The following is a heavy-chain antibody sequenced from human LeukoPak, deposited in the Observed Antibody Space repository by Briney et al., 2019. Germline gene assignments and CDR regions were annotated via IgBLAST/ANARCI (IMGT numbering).Heavy chain of an antibody. CDR1: GFTFSSYR. CDR3: AKDDSSGYTDY. Sequence: PGGSLRLSCAASGFTFSSYRMNWVRQAPGKGLEWVSTVSDSGGGTFYADSVKGRFTISRDNSKNTLYLQMNSLRAEDTAIYYCAKDDSSGYTDYWGQGALVTVSS. D-gene: IGHD3-22*01. V-gene: IGHV3-23*01. CDR2: VSDSGGGT. J-gene: IGHJ4*02.